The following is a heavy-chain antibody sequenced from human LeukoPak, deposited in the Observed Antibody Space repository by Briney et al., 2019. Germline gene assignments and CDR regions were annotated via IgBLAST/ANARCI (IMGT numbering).Heavy chain of an antibody. CDR3: ARDHDYGSGSRYYYYYGMDV. D-gene: IGHD3-10*01. CDR2: ISSSSSYI. Sequence: PGGSLRLSCAASGFSFNTYAMHWVRQAPGKGLEWVSSISSSSSYIYYADSVKGRFTISRDNAKNSLYLQMNSLRAEDTAVYYCARDHDYGSGSRYYYYYGMDVWGQGTTVTVSS. J-gene: IGHJ6*02. CDR1: GFSFNTYA. V-gene: IGHV3-21*01.